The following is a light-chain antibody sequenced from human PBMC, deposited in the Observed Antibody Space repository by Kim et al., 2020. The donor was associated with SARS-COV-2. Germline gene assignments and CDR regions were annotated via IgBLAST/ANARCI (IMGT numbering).Light chain of an antibody. V-gene: IGLV1-40*01. CDR3: QSYDSRLSASV. CDR1: SSNIGADYD. CDR2: GHN. Sequence: QTGTSSCARSSSNIGADYDVHWYQQFPGTAPKLIIYGHNYRPSGVPDLFSGSKSGTSASLAISRLQPEDEADYYCQSYDSRLSASVFGGGTQLTVL. J-gene: IGLJ3*02.